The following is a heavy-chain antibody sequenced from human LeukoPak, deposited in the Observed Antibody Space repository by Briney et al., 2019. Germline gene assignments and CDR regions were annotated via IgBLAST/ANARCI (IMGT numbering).Heavy chain of an antibody. CDR3: AKDREGQNYYYGMDV. CDR2: ISAYNGNT. Sequence: ASVKVSCKASGCTFTSYGISWVRQAPGQGLEWMGWISAYNGNTNYAQKLQGRVTMTTDTSTSTAYMELRSLRSDDTAVYYCAKDREGQNYYYGMDVWGQGTTVTVS. J-gene: IGHJ6*02. CDR1: GCTFTSYG. D-gene: IGHD1-26*01. V-gene: IGHV1-18*01.